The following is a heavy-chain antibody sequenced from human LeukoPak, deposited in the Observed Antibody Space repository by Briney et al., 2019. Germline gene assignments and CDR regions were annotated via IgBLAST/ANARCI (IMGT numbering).Heavy chain of an antibody. Sequence: SVKVSCKASGGTFSSYAISWVRQAAGQGLEWMGGIIPIFGTANYAQKFQGRVTITTDESTSTAYMELSSLRSEDTAVYYCAREAHSITMIAEGAFDIWGQGTMVTVSS. CDR3: AREAHSITMIAEGAFDI. CDR2: IIPIFGTA. V-gene: IGHV1-69*05. D-gene: IGHD3-22*01. CDR1: GGTFSSYA. J-gene: IGHJ3*02.